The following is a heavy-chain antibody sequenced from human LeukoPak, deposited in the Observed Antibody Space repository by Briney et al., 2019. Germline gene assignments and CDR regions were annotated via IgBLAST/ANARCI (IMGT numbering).Heavy chain of an antibody. CDR2: IIPIFGTT. J-gene: IGHJ3*02. CDR1: GGTFGLHA. CDR3: ARDRAARGYCTNGVCQEGALDI. Sequence: SVKVSCKASGGTFGLHAITWVRQVPGQGLEWMGRIIPIFGTTNSAQKFQGGVTITTDESTSTAYMELSSLRSEDTAVYYCARDRAARGYCTNGVCQEGALDIWGQGTMVTVSS. D-gene: IGHD2-8*01. V-gene: IGHV1-69*05.